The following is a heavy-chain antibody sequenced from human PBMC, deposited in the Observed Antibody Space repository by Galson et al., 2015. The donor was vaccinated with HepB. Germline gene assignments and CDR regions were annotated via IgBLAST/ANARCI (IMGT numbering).Heavy chain of an antibody. V-gene: IGHV5-10-1*01. J-gene: IGHJ4*02. CDR2: IDPSDSYT. Sequence: QSGAEVKKPGESLRISCKGSGYSFTSYWISWVRQMPGKGLEWMGRIDPSDSYTNYSPSFQGHVTISADKSISTAYLQWSSLKASDTAMYYCARGLWVGGYSYGNYFDYWGQGTLVTVSS. D-gene: IGHD5-18*01. CDR1: GYSFTSYW. CDR3: ARGLWVGGYSYGNYFDY.